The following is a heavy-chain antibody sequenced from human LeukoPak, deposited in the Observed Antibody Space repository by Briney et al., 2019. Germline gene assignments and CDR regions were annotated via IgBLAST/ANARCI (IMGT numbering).Heavy chain of an antibody. CDR2: ISAYNSNT. D-gene: IGHD3-22*01. J-gene: IGHJ4*02. CDR3: ARDYYYDSSGYYGVGDY. CDR1: GYTFTSYG. V-gene: IGHV1-18*01. Sequence: ASVKVSCKASGYTFTSYGITWVRQAPGQGLEWMGWISAYNSNTNYAHILQGRVTMTTDTSTSTAYMELRSLRSDDTAVYYCARDYYYDSSGYYGVGDYWGQGTLVTVSS.